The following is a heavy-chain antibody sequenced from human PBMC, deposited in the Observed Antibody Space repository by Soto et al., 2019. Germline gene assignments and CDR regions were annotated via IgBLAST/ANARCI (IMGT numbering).Heavy chain of an antibody. J-gene: IGHJ6*02. CDR3: ARDPGIYYYYGMDV. CDR2: IYSGGST. V-gene: IGHV3-53*01. CDR1: GFTVSSNY. D-gene: IGHD1-1*01. Sequence: GGSLRLSCAASGFTVSSNYMSWVRQAPGKGLEWVSVIYSGGSTYYADSVKGRFTISRDNSKNTLYLQMNSLRAEDTAVYYCARDPGIYYYYGMDVWGQGTKVTVSS.